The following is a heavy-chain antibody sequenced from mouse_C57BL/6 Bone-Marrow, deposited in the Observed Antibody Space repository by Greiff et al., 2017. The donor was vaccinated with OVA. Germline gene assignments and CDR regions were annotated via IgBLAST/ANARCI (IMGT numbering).Heavy chain of an antibody. CDR1: GFTFSSYG. CDR2: ISSGGSYT. CDR3: ARECFDYDAGSDY. Sequence: EVQGVESGGDLVKPGGSLKLSCAASGFTFSSYGMSWVRQTPDKRLEWVATISSGGSYTYYPDSVKGRFTISRDNAKNTLYLQLCSLKSEDTAMYYCARECFDYDAGSDYWGQGTLVTVSA. D-gene: IGHD2-4*01. J-gene: IGHJ3*01. V-gene: IGHV5-6*01.